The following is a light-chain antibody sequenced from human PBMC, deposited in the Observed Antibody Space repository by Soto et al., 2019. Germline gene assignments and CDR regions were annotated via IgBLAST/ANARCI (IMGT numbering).Light chain of an antibody. J-gene: IGLJ2*01. V-gene: IGLV2-8*01. CDR3: SSYAGSNNLV. Sequence: QSVLTQPASVSGSPGQSITMSCTGTSGDVDAFDYVSWYQQHPGKAPKLMIFEVSDRPSGVSDRFSGSKSGNTTSLTVSGLQAEDEADYYCSSYAGSNNLVFGGGTQLTVL. CDR1: SGDVDAFDY. CDR2: EVS.